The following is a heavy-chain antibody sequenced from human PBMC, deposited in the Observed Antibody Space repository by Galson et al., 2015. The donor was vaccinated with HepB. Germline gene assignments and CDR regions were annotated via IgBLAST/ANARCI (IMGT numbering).Heavy chain of an antibody. CDR1: GFTFSSYA. CDR3: ARDNPAAGFGFDY. V-gene: IGHV3-30*04. D-gene: IGHD6-13*01. Sequence: SLRLSCAASGFTFSSYAMHWVRQAPGKGLEWVAVISYDGSNKYYADSVKGRFTISRDNSKNTLYLQMNSLRAEDTAVYYCARDNPAAGFGFDYWGQGTLVTVSS. CDR2: ISYDGSNK. J-gene: IGHJ4*02.